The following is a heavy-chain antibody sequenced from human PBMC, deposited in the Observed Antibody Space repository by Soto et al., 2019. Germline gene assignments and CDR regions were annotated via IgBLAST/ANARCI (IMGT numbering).Heavy chain of an antibody. D-gene: IGHD5-18*01. CDR2: IYYSGST. J-gene: IGHJ4*02. Sequence: QVQLQESRPGLVKPSETQSLTCTVSGGSISSYYWSWIRQPPGKGLEWIGYIYYSGSTNYNPSLKSRVTISVDTSKNQLSLKLSSVTAADTAVYYCARRYGYSFDYWGQGTLVTVSS. CDR1: GGSISSYY. V-gene: IGHV4-59*08. CDR3: ARRYGYSFDY.